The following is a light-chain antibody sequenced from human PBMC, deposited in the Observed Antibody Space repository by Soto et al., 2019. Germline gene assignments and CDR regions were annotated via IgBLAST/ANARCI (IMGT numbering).Light chain of an antibody. CDR2: AAS. J-gene: IGKJ1*01. V-gene: IGKV1-39*01. CDR1: QSISSY. Sequence: DIQMTQSPSSLSASVGDRFTITCRASQSISSYLNWYQQKPGKAPKLLIYAASSLQSGVPSRFSGSGSGTDFTLTISSLQPEDFATYYCQQSYSNPWTFGRGTKVDIK. CDR3: QQSYSNPWT.